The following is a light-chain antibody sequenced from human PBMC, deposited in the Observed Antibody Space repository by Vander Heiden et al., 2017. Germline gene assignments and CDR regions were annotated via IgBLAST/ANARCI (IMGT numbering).Light chain of an antibody. Sequence: DIILTQSPDSLPVSLGERATINCKSSQSLLYGSNDKNSLAWYQQKPGQPPRLLIFWASTRESGVPDRFSGSGSGTDFTLTINSLQAEDVAVYYCQQCYATPYTFGQGTKLEIK. CDR3: QQCYATPYT. J-gene: IGKJ2*01. CDR2: WAS. V-gene: IGKV4-1*01. CDR1: QSLLYGSNDKNS.